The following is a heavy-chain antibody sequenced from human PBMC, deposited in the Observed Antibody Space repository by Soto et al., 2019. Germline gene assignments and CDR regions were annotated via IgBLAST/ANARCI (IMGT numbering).Heavy chain of an antibody. D-gene: IGHD6-19*01. Sequence: QVQLVQSGAEVKKPGASVKVSCRTSGYIFSSYDMHWVRQTPGQRLEWMGWISAGNGDTKYLQKFQDRVTITRDTSASTAYLELSSLRSEDTAVYYCAVELLDFDYWGQGTLITVSS. CDR2: ISAGNGDT. V-gene: IGHV1-3*01. CDR1: GYIFSSYD. CDR3: AVELLDFDY. J-gene: IGHJ4*02.